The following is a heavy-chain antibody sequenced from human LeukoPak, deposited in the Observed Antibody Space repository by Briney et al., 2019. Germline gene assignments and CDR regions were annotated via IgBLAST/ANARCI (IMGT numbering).Heavy chain of an antibody. CDR2: IIPIFGTA. J-gene: IGHJ4*02. Sequence: GASVKVSCKASGGTFSRYAMSWVRQAPGQGLEWMGGIIPIFGTASFAQKFQGRVTMTRDMSTSTVYMELSSLRSDDTAVYYCASDPGNYFFDYWGQGTLVTVSS. V-gene: IGHV1-69*05. CDR1: GGTFSRYA. CDR3: ASDPGNYFFDY.